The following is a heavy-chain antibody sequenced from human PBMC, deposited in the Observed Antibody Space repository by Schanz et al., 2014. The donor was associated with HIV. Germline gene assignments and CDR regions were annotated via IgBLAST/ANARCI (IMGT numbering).Heavy chain of an antibody. Sequence: EVQLVESGGGLVKPGGSLRLSCAASGFTFSSYSMNWVRQAPGKGLEWVSSVSSGSSFIYYADSVKGRFTISRDNAKNSLYLQMNSLRAEDTAVYFCTRGRFLERGGMDVWGQGTAVTVSS. CDR1: GFTFSSYS. CDR3: TRGRFLERGGMDV. D-gene: IGHD3-3*01. V-gene: IGHV3-21*01. J-gene: IGHJ6*02. CDR2: VSSGSSFI.